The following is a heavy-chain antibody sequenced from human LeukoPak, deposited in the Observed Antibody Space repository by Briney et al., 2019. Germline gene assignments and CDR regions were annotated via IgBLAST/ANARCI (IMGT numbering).Heavy chain of an antibody. CDR1: GFTFSSYA. J-gene: IGHJ6*02. CDR2: ISGSGGST. D-gene: IGHD2-15*01. V-gene: IGHV3-23*01. Sequence: GGSLRLSCAASGFTFSSYAMSWVRQAPGKGLEWVSAISGSGGSTYYADSVKGQFTISRDNFKNTLYLQMNSLRAEDTAVYYCAKGSRAGYCSGGSCYPYGMDVWGQGTTVTVSS. CDR3: AKGSRAGYCSGGSCYPYGMDV.